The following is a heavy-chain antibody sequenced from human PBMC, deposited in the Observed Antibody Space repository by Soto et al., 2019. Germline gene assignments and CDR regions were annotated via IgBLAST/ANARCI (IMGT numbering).Heavy chain of an antibody. D-gene: IGHD2-2*01. CDR2: LSSSGSTI. Sequence: QVQLVESGGGLVKPGGSLRLSCAASGFTFSDYYMSWIRQAPGKGLEWVSYLSSSGSTIYYADSVKGRFTISRDNAKNSLSLQMHSLRAADPAVYSCAWWKIVVLYWGQGPLVTVSS. J-gene: IGHJ4*02. V-gene: IGHV3-11*01. CDR3: AWWKIVVLY. CDR1: GFTFSDYY.